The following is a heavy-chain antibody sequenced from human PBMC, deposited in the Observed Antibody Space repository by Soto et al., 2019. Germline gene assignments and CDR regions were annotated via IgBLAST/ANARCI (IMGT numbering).Heavy chain of an antibody. J-gene: IGHJ3*02. CDR3: ARDKYYGSGSLTNDAFDI. V-gene: IGHV3-21*01. D-gene: IGHD3-10*01. CDR2: ISSSSSYI. CDR1: GFTFSSYS. Sequence: EVQLVESGGGLVKPGGSLRLSCAASGFTFSSYSMNWVRQAPGKGLEWVSSISSSSSYIYYADSVKGRFTISRDNAKNSLYLQMNSLRAEDTAVYYCARDKYYGSGSLTNDAFDICGQGTMVTVSS.